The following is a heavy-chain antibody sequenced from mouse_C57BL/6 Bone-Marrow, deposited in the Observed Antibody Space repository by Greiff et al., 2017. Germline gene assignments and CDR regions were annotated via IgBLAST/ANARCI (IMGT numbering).Heavy chain of an antibody. CDR3: AREGITPWFAY. J-gene: IGHJ3*01. V-gene: IGHV1-54*01. CDR2: INPGSGGT. Sequence: QVQLQQSGAELVRPGTSVKVSCKASGYAFTNYLLEWVKQRPGQGLEWIGVINPGSGGTNYNEKFKGKATLTADKSSSTAYMQLSSLTSEDSAVYFCAREGITPWFAYWGQGTLVTVSA. CDR1: GYAFTNYL. D-gene: IGHD1-1*01.